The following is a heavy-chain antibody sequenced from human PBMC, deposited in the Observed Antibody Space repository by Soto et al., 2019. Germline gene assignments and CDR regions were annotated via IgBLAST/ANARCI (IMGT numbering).Heavy chain of an antibody. D-gene: IGHD2-15*01. CDR2: VNPSGGST. CDR3: AREENCSGGTCYSEYFHR. V-gene: IGHV1-46*01. CDR1: GYLFTAYS. Sequence: ASVKVSCKASGYLFTAYSMHWVRLAPGQGLEWMGVVNPSGGSTKYAQNFQGRVTMTRDTSTTTIYMELSSLRSDDTAIYYCAREENCSGGTCYSEYFHRWGQGTLVTVPS. J-gene: IGHJ1*01.